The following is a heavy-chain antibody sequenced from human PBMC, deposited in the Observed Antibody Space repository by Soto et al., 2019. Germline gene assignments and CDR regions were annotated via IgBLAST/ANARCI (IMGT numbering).Heavy chain of an antibody. Sequence: EVQLVESGGGLVKPGGSLRLSCAASGFTFSNAWMNWVRQAPGKGLEWVGRIKSKTDCGTTDYAARVKGRFTISRDDSKNTLYRQMNRLKTEDTAVYYCTTFSPLYSSAAGDNWGQGKMVTVSS. CDR1: GFTFSNAW. V-gene: IGHV3-15*07. D-gene: IGHD6-25*01. J-gene: IGHJ3*02. CDR3: TTFSPLYSSAAGDN. CDR2: IKSKTDCGTT.